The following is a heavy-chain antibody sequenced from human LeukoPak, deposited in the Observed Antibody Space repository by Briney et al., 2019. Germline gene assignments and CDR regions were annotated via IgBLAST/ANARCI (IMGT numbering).Heavy chain of an antibody. CDR3: ARSRPYCSSTSCYRYFDY. V-gene: IGHV4-61*01. CDR1: GGSISSGSYY. CDR2: IYYSGST. J-gene: IGHJ4*02. D-gene: IGHD2-2*02. Sequence: SETLSPTCTVSGGSISSGSYYWSWIRQPPGKGLEWIGYIYYSGSTNYNPSLKSRVTISVDTSKNQFSLKLSSVTAADTAVYYCARSRPYCSSTSCYRYFDYWGQGTLVTVSS.